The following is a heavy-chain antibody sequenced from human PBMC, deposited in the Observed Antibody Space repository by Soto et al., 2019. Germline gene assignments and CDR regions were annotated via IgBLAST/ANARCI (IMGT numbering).Heavy chain of an antibody. CDR2: IHPGESDT. Sequence: GASLKISCKSYGYRFTTYWIAWVRQMPGKGLEWMGSIHPGESDTRYSPSFQGQVTISADRSITTAYLQWSSLKASDTAMYYCLRPTRTYQSAFDDWGQGTLVTVSS. D-gene: IGHD2-2*01. CDR1: GYRFTTYW. J-gene: IGHJ4*02. CDR3: LRPTRTYQSAFDD. V-gene: IGHV5-51*01.